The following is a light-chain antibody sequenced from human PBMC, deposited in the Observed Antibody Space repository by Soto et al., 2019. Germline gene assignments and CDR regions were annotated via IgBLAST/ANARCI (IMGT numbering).Light chain of an antibody. CDR2: AAS. CDR1: QSISSY. CDR3: QQSYSTPLT. Sequence: DIQMTQSPSSLSASVGDRVTITCRASQSISSYLNWYQQKPGKAPKLLIYAASSLQSGVPSRFSGSGSGTDFTLTISSLQPEDFATYYCQQSYSTPLTFGPGTKVDN. J-gene: IGKJ3*01. V-gene: IGKV1-39*01.